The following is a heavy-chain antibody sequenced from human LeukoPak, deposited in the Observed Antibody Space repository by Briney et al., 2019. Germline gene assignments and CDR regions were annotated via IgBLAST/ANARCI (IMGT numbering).Heavy chain of an antibody. Sequence: TLSLTCTVSGGSISSGSYYWSWIRQPAGKGLEWIGRIYTSGSTNYNPSLKSRVTISVDTSKNQFSLKLSSVTAADTAVYYCARDNVVGDKGSWGQGTLVTVSS. J-gene: IGHJ5*02. V-gene: IGHV4-61*02. CDR3: ARDNVVGDKGS. D-gene: IGHD2-21*02. CDR1: GGSISSGSYY. CDR2: IYTSGST.